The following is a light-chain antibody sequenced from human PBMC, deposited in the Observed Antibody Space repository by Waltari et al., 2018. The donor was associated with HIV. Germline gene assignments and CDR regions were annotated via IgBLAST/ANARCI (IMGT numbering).Light chain of an antibody. CDR1: QDIKKN. V-gene: IGKV1-33*01. CDR2: DAS. CDR3: QQYDSLPYT. Sequence: DIQMTQAPSSLSASVGDGVTISCQASQDIKKNLNWFQQKPGSAHKLLIYDASNLETGVPSRFSGSGSGTHYTVTINSLQPEDVATYFCQQYDSLPYTFGQGTKLEIK. J-gene: IGKJ2*01.